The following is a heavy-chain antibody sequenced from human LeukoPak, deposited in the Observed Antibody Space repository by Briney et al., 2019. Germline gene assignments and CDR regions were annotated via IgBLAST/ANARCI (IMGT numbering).Heavy chain of an antibody. V-gene: IGHV4-34*01. CDR3: ARGHWNYDY. J-gene: IGHJ4*02. D-gene: IGHD1-7*01. CDR2: INHSGST. CDR1: GGSFSGYY. Sequence: SETLSLTCAVYGGSFSGYYWSWIRQPPGKGLEWIGEINHSGSTNYNPSLKSRVIISVDTSKNQFSLKLSSVTAADTAVYYCARGHWNYDYWGQGTLVTVSS.